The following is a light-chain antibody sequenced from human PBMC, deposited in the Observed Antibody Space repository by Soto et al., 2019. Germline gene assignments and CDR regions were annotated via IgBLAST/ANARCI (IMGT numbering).Light chain of an antibody. Sequence: EIVLTQFPGTLSLSPGERATLSCRASQSLHSNFLVWYQQKPGQAPRLLISSASRRATGIPDRFSGSGSGTDFTLTISSLEPEDFAVYYCQQRSVWPTFGGGTKVEIK. CDR1: QSLHSNF. CDR2: SAS. J-gene: IGKJ4*01. CDR3: QQRSVWPT. V-gene: IGKV3D-20*02.